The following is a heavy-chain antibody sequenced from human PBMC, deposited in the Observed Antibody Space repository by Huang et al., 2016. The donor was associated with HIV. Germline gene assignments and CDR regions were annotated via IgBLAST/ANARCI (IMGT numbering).Heavy chain of an antibody. V-gene: IGHV3-49*05. CDR2: VKSRSYGGTT. CDR1: GFTFVDYA. CDR3: TRGPGGSGWYFDY. Sequence: EVQLVESGGGLVKPGRSLRLSCTVSGFTFVDYAMSWFRQAPGKGLEWVGFVKSRSYGGTTDYAAAVKGRFTISRDDSKSIAYLQMNSLKTEDSAVYYCTRGPGGSGWYFDYWGQGTLVTVSS. D-gene: IGHD6-19*01. J-gene: IGHJ4*02.